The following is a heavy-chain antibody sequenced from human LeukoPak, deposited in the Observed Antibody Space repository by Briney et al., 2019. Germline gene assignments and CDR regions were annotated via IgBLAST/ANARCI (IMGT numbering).Heavy chain of an antibody. CDR2: IYYSGST. CDR3: AGHDFWSGYYIY. V-gene: IGHV4-59*01. D-gene: IGHD3-3*01. Sequence: SETLSLTCTDPGGSISSYYWSWIRQPPGKGLEWIWYIYYSGSTNYNPSPKSRVTISVDTSKNQFSLKLSSVTAADTAVYYCAGHDFWSGYYIYWGQGTLVTVSS. J-gene: IGHJ4*02. CDR1: GGSISSYY.